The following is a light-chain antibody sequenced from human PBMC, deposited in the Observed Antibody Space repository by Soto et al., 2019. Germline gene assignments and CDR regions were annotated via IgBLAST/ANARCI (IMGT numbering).Light chain of an antibody. CDR2: TNN. CDR1: SSNIGSHT. CDR3: AAWDDSLNGYV. Sequence: QSVLTQPPSASGTPGQRVTISCSGSSSNIGSHTVNWYQHLPGTAPKLLIYTNNQRPSGVPDRFSGSKSGTPASLAISGLQSEDEADYYCAAWDDSLNGYVFGTGTKVTVL. J-gene: IGLJ1*01. V-gene: IGLV1-44*01.